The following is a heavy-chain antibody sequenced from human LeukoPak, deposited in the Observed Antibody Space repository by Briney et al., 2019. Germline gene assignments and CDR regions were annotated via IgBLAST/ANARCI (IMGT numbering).Heavy chain of an antibody. CDR1: GGSISSYY. CDR3: ARDRWSIAAASP. Sequence: SETLSLTCTVSGGSISSYYWSWIRQPAGKGLEWIGRIYTSGSTNYDPSLKSRVTMSVDTSKNQFSLKLSSVTAADTAVYYGARDRWSIAAASPWRQETLVTVPS. D-gene: IGHD6-13*01. J-gene: IGHJ5*02. CDR2: IYTSGST. V-gene: IGHV4-4*07.